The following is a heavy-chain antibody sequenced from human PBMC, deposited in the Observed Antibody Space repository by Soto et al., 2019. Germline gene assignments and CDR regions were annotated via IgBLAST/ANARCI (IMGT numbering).Heavy chain of an antibody. D-gene: IGHD2-15*01. V-gene: IGHV1-46*01. J-gene: IGHJ4*02. Sequence: ASVKVSCKASGYTFTSYYMHWVRQAPGQGLEWMGITNPSGGSTSYAQKFQGRVTMTRDTSTSTVYMELSSLRAEDTAVYYCATYCSGGSCYGSLRYWGQGTLVTVSS. CDR3: ATYCSGGSCYGSLRY. CDR1: GYTFTSYY. CDR2: TNPSGGST.